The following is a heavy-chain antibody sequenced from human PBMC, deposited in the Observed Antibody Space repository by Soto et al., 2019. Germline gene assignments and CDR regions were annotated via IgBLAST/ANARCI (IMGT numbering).Heavy chain of an antibody. CDR2: ISSSGSPI. J-gene: IGHJ6*02. V-gene: IGHV3-11*01. CDR3: ARGGQQLHGMDV. D-gene: IGHD6-13*01. Sequence: QVQLVESGGGLVKPGGSLRLSCAASGFTFSDYYMTWIRQAPGKGLEWVSYISSSGSPIYYADSGKGRLTISRDNAKNSLYLQRNGLRAEDTAVYYCARGGQQLHGMDVWGQGTTVTVSS. CDR1: GFTFSDYY.